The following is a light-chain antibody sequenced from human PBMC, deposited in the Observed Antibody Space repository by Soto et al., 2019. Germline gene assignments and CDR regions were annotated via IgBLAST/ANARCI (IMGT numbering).Light chain of an antibody. Sequence: EIVLTQSPGTLSLSPGERATLSCRARQSVSSSYLAWYQQKPGQAPRLLIYGASSRATGIPDRFSGSGSGTDFTLTISRLEPEDFAVYYCPQYGSSPQSDTFGQGTKLEIK. V-gene: IGKV3-20*01. CDR1: QSVSSSY. CDR3: PQYGSSPQSDT. J-gene: IGKJ2*01. CDR2: GAS.